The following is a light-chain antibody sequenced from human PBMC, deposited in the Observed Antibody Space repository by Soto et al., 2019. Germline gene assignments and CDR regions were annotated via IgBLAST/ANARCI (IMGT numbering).Light chain of an antibody. CDR1: ENINKR. Sequence: DIQMPQSPLTLSASVVDRVISTCRASENINKRLAWHQQKPGKAPKLLIYDASNLKSGVPSRFSGSGSGTEFTLTISRLEPEDFAVYYCQQYDNSAWTFGQGTMGDIK. CDR2: DAS. CDR3: QQYDNSAWT. V-gene: IGKV1-5*01. J-gene: IGKJ1*01.